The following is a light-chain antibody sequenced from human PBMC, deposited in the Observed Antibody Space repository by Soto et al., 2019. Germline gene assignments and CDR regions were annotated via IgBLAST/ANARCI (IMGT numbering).Light chain of an antibody. CDR1: SSNIGAGYD. Sequence: QSVLTQPPSVSGAPGQRVTISCTGSSSNIGAGYDVHWYQQLPGTAPKLLLYGNSNRPSGVPQRFSGAKSGTSAYLAITGLQAEDEADYYCQSYDSSLSGFYVFGTGTKVTVL. V-gene: IGLV1-40*01. J-gene: IGLJ1*01. CDR3: QSYDSSLSGFYV. CDR2: GNS.